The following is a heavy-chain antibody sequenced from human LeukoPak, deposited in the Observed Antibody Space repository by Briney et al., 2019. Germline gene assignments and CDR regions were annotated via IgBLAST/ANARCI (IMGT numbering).Heavy chain of an antibody. Sequence: GGSLRLSCAASGFTFSSYAMSWVRQAPGKGLEWVSAISGSGGSTYYADSVKGRFTISRDNSKNTLYLQMNSLRAEDTAVYYCAKHPAHYYDSSGYYSDAFDIWGQGTMVTVSS. CDR1: GFTFSSYA. J-gene: IGHJ3*02. V-gene: IGHV3-23*01. CDR3: AKHPAHYYDSSGYYSDAFDI. D-gene: IGHD3-22*01. CDR2: ISGSGGST.